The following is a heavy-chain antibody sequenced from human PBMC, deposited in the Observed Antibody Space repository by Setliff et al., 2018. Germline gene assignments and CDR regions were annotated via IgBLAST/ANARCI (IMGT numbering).Heavy chain of an antibody. Sequence: GGSLRLSCAASGFTFSDAWMSWVRQAPGKGLEWVGRIKSKTDGGTTDYAALVKDRFTISRDNAKNSLYLQMNSLRAEDTAVYYCARDGGEYWGQGTLVTV. CDR3: ARDGGEY. V-gene: IGHV3-15*01. CDR2: IKSKTDGGTT. J-gene: IGHJ4*02. D-gene: IGHD3-16*01. CDR1: GFTFSDAW.